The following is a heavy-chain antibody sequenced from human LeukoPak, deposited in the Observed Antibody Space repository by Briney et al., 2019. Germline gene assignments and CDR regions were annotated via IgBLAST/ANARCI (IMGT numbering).Heavy chain of an antibody. Sequence: SETLSLTCTVSGDSISNYYWSWIRQPPGKGLEWIRYIYYSGNTDYNPSLKSQVTISVDTSKNQFSLRLNSVTAADTAVYYCARYRNEALFAFDIWGQGTMVTVSS. CDR2: IYYSGNT. D-gene: IGHD1-14*01. CDR3: ARYRNEALFAFDI. J-gene: IGHJ3*02. CDR1: GDSISNYY. V-gene: IGHV4-59*01.